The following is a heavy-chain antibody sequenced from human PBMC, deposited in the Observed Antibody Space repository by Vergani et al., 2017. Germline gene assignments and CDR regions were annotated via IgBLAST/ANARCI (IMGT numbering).Heavy chain of an antibody. J-gene: IGHJ4*02. Sequence: QVQVVQSGAEVKKSGASVKVSCKTSGYTFSNHYMHWVRQAPGQGLEWMGIINPSGGHTNYAQKFQGRVTMTRDTSTSTVYMELSSLRSEDTAIYYCARGDYGILTGYRYWGQGTLGTVSA. D-gene: IGHD3-9*01. CDR2: INPSGGHT. CDR3: ARGDYGILTGYRY. V-gene: IGHV1-46*03. CDR1: GYTFSNHY.